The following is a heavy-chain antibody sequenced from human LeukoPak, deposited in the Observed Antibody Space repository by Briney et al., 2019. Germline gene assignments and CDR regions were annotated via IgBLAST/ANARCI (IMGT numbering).Heavy chain of an antibody. CDR1: GYTFTSYG. CDR2: INPSSGAT. Sequence: ASVKVSCKASGYTFTSYGISWVRQAPGQGLEWMGWINPSSGATNYAQKFQGRVTMTRDTSISTAYMELSRLRSDDTAVYYCARGIYGGNSPLVDYWGQGTLVTVSS. V-gene: IGHV1-2*02. CDR3: ARGIYGGNSPLVDY. J-gene: IGHJ4*02. D-gene: IGHD4-23*01.